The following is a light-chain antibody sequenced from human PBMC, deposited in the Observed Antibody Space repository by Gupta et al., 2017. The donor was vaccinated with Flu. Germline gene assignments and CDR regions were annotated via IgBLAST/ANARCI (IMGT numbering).Light chain of an antibody. CDR2: DAS. CDR3: QQRRNWPPVT. CDR1: QSVDNY. Sequence: EIILTQSPATLSLSPGERATLSCRASQSVDNYLAWYQQKPGQAPRLLIYDASNRATGIPARFSGSGSGTDFTLTISRLEPEDFAVYYCQQRRNWPPVTFGGGTKVEIK. J-gene: IGKJ4*01. V-gene: IGKV3-11*01.